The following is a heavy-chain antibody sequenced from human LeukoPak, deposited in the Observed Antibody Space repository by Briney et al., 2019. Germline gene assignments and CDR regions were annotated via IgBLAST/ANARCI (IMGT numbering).Heavy chain of an antibody. CDR1: GFTFSSYA. Sequence: SGGSLRLSCAASGFTFSSYAMSWVRQAPGKGLGCVSVISGSGGSTYYADSVKGGFTISRDNSKNTLYLQMNSLRAEDTAVYYCAKDHLWFGELYYWGQGTLVTVSS. D-gene: IGHD3-10*01. CDR3: AKDHLWFGELYY. CDR2: ISGSGGST. V-gene: IGHV3-23*01. J-gene: IGHJ4*02.